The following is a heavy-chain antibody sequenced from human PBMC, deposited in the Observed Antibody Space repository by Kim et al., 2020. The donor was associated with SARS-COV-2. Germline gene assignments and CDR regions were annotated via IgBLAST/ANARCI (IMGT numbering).Heavy chain of an antibody. CDR3: AGRIAADGIGLWYYGMDV. D-gene: IGHD6-13*01. J-gene: IGHJ6*01. CDR1: GGSISSSNW. Sequence: SETLSLTCAVSGGSISSSNWWSWVRQPPGKGLGWLGEICHSGSTNYNPSLKSRVTISVDKSKNQFSLKLSSVTAADTAVYYCAGRIAADGIGLWYYGMDVWGRKTTVTVSS. V-gene: IGHV4-4*02. CDR2: ICHSGST.